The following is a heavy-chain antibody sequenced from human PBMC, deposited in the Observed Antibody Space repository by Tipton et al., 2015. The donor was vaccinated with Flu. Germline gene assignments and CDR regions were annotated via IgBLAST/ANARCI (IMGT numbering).Heavy chain of an antibody. CDR1: GFTFDTYA. J-gene: IGHJ6*02. CDR3: ARDSGYDYHYVMGV. V-gene: IGHV3-30*03. Sequence: SLRLSCAASGFTFDTYAMHWVRQAPGKGLEWVAVISYDGNIKYYGDSVKGRFTISRDDSRNMLYLQVNSLRAEDTAVYYCARDSGYDYHYVMGVWGQGTTVTVPS. CDR2: ISYDGNIK. D-gene: IGHD6-19*01.